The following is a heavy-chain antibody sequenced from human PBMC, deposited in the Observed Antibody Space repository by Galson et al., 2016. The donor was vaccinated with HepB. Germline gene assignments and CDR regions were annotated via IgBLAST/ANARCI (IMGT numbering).Heavy chain of an antibody. J-gene: IGHJ3*02. CDR2: IRGSGTGT. CDR3: AKISLVGVNSGWGGSFDI. CDR1: GFSISIYS. Sequence: SLRLSCAASGFSISIYSMNWVRQAPGKGLEWVSAIRGSGTGTSYTDSVKGRFTISRDNSKNTLYLQMNSLRAEDAAVYYCAKISLVGVNSGWGGSFDIWGRGTMVTVSS. D-gene: IGHD6-19*01. V-gene: IGHV3-23*01.